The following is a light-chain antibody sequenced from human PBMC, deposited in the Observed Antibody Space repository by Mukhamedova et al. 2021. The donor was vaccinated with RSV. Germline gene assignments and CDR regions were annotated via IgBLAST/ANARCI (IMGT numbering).Light chain of an antibody. J-gene: IGKJ4*01. Sequence: GVPDRFSGSGSGSDFTLKISRVEAEEVGVYYCMQNTHWLYLTFGGGTKVEIK. V-gene: IGKV2-30*01. CDR3: MQNTHWLYLT.